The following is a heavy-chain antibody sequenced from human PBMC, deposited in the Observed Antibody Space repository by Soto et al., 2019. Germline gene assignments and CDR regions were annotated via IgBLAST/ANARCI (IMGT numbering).Heavy chain of an antibody. V-gene: IGHV1-69*06. Sequence: QVQLVQSGAEVKKPGSSVKVSCKASGGTFSSYAISWVRQAPGQGLEWMGGIIPIFGTANYAQKFQGRVTITADKSTSTAYMELSSLRSDDTAVYYCARDRDYYDSSGYSFDPWGQGTLVTVSS. D-gene: IGHD3-22*01. CDR3: ARDRDYYDSSGYSFDP. J-gene: IGHJ5*02. CDR2: IIPIFGTA. CDR1: GGTFSSYA.